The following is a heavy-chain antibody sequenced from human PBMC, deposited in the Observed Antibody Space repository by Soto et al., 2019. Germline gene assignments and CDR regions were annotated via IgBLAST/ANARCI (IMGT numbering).Heavy chain of an antibody. CDR1: GYTFTSYG. Sequence: ASVKVSCKASGYTFTSYGISWVRQAPGQGLEWMGWINAYNDSTNYAENFQDRVTMTTDTSTTTAYMELRSLRSDDSAVYFCARQRDYYYHMDVWGKGTTVTSP. CDR3: ARQRDYYYHMDV. J-gene: IGHJ6*03. CDR2: INAYNDST. V-gene: IGHV1-18*01.